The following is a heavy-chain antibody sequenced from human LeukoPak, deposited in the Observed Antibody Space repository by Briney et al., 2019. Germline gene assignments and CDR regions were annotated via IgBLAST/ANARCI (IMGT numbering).Heavy chain of an antibody. J-gene: IGHJ4*02. D-gene: IGHD2-15*01. CDR1: GFTFRNYG. CDR3: AQDLSYIGLDN. CDR2: FSASGST. V-gene: IGHV3-23*01. Sequence: GGTLRLSCAASGFTFRNYGMNWVRQAPGKGLEWVSAFSASGSTYYADSVKGRFTVCRDNSENMLYLQMNSLRAEDTAVYYCAQDLSYIGLDNWGQGTLVTVSS.